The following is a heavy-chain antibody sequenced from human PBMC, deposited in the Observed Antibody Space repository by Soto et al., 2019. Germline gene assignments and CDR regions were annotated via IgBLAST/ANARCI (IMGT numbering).Heavy chain of an antibody. CDR3: ARGGTIGTVLVSWFDP. V-gene: IGHV4-4*07. CDR1: GGSISGYY. J-gene: IGHJ5*02. D-gene: IGHD2-8*02. CDR2: MSISGTT. Sequence: PSETLSLTCTVSGGSISGYYWTWIRQPAGKGLEWIGCMSISGTTNHNPSLKSRVTMSVDTSKNHFSLRLSSVTAADTAVYYCARGGTIGTVLVSWFDPWGQGTLVTVSS.